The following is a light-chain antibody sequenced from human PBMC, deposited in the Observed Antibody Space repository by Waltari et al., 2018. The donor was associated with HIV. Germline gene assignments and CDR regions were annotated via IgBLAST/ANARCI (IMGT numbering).Light chain of an antibody. Sequence: EFVLAQSPATLSLSPGERATLSCRASQSVSSFLAWYQQKAGQAPRLLIYDASNRAPGIPARFSGSGSGTDFTLTISRLEPVDVAVYYCQQRTNWPPGLSFGGGTKVEIK. J-gene: IGKJ4*01. CDR1: QSVSSF. CDR3: QQRTNWPPGLS. CDR2: DAS. V-gene: IGKV3-11*01.